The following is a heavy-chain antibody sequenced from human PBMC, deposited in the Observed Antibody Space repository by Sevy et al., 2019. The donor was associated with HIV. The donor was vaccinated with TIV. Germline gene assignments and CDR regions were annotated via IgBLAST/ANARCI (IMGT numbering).Heavy chain of an antibody. CDR3: ARLSAVSRSYNFDY. V-gene: IGHV4-61*01. J-gene: IGHJ4*02. D-gene: IGHD4-4*01. CDR1: GDSVSSDNYY. CDR2: MFYRGST. Sequence: SETLSLTCTVSGDSVSSDNYYWSWIRQTPGKGLEWIGYMFYRGSTNYNPSLKSRVTISVDTSKNQFSLKLNSVTAADTAVYYCARLSAVSRSYNFDYWGQGTLVTVSS.